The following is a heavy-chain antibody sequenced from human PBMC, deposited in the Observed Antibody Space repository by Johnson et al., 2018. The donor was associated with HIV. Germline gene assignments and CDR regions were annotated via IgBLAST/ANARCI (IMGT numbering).Heavy chain of an antibody. Sequence: QVQLVESGGGGVQPGRSLRLSCAASGFTFSSYAMHWVRRAPGKGLEWLAVVSHDGSHKYYADSVKGRFTISRDNAKNSLYLQMNSLRAGDTAVYYCASDGVFVGAFDIWGQGTMVIVSS. V-gene: IGHV3-30*03. CDR1: GFTFSSYA. D-gene: IGHD6-13*01. CDR2: VSHDGSHK. CDR3: ASDGVFVGAFDI. J-gene: IGHJ3*02.